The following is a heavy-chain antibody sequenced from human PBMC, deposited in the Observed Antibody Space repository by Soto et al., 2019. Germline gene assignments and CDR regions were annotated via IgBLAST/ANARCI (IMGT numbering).Heavy chain of an antibody. D-gene: IGHD3-3*01. CDR3: ARGGSATITYYDFWSGYEAAFDI. CDR1: GYTFTSYD. Sequence: QVQLVQSGAEVKKPGASVKVSCKASGYTFTSYDINWVRQATGQGLEWMGWMNPNSGNTGYAQKFQGRVTMTSNTSISTAYMEMSSLRSEDRAVYYCARGGSATITYYDFWSGYEAAFDIWGKGTMVTVSS. CDR2: MNPNSGNT. J-gene: IGHJ3*02. V-gene: IGHV1-8*01.